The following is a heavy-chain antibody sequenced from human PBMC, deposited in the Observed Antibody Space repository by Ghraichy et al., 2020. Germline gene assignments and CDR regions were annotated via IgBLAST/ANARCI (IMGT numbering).Heavy chain of an antibody. J-gene: IGHJ6*03. CDR1: GFTFGDYA. D-gene: IGHD3-3*01. CDR2: IRSKAYGGTT. Sequence: GGSLRLSSTASGFTFGDYAMSWVRQAPGKGLEWVGFIRSKAYGGTTEYAASVKGRFTISRDDSKSIAYLQRKSLKTEDTAVHYCTRGAIWYDFWSGYWNYYYYMDVWGKGTTVTVSS. CDR3: TRGAIWYDFWSGYWNYYYYMDV. V-gene: IGHV3-49*04.